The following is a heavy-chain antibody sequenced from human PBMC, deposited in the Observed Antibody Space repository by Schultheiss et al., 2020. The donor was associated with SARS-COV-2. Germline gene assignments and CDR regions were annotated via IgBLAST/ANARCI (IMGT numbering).Heavy chain of an antibody. Sequence: GGSLRLSCSASGFTFSSYAMHWVRQAPGKGLEYVSAISSNGGSTYYADSVKGRFTISRDNSKNTLYLQMSSLRAEDTAVYYCVTDYYDSSGPDRYFQHWGQGTLVTVSS. J-gene: IGHJ1*01. V-gene: IGHV3-64D*09. CDR1: GFTFSSYA. CDR3: VTDYYDSSGPDRYFQH. CDR2: ISSNGGST. D-gene: IGHD3-22*01.